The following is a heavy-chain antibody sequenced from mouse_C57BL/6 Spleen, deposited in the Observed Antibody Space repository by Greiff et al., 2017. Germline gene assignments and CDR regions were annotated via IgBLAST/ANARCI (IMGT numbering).Heavy chain of an antibody. CDR1: GFSLTSYG. Sequence: VKLVESGPGLVQPSQSLSITCTVSGFSLTSYGVHWVRQSPGKGLEWLGVIWSGGSTDYNAAFISRLSISKDNSKSQVFFKMNSLQADDTAIYYCARKTYYYGSSHDAMDYWGQGTSVTVSS. V-gene: IGHV2-2*01. D-gene: IGHD1-1*01. CDR2: IWSGGST. CDR3: ARKTYYYGSSHDAMDY. J-gene: IGHJ4*01.